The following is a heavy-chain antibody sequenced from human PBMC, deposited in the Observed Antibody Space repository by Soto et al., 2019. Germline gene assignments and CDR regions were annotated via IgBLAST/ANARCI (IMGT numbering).Heavy chain of an antibody. V-gene: IGHV4-59*08. CDR3: ARHTGQMATISNFDY. D-gene: IGHD5-12*01. Sequence: SETLSLTCTVSGGSISSYYWSWIRQPPGKGLEWIGYIYYSGSTNYNPSLKSRVTISVDTSKNLFSLKLSSVTAADTAVYYCARHTGQMATISNFDYWGQGTLVTVSS. J-gene: IGHJ4*02. CDR2: IYYSGST. CDR1: GGSISSYY.